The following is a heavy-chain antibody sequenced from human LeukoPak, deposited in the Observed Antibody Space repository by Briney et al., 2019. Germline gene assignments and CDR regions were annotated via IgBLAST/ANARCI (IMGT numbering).Heavy chain of an antibody. D-gene: IGHD1-1*01. CDR3: RRVPQLENPVHWSFDL. J-gene: IGHJ2*01. Sequence: SETLSLTHAVTARSITRSYTGSIRQPPGKGLEWIGYIYYSGSTNYNPSLKSRVTISVDTSKKQFSLKLTSVTAADTAVYYLRRVPQLENPVHWSFDLWGRGTLVTVSS. V-gene: IGHV4-59*01. CDR1: ARSITRSY. CDR2: IYYSGST.